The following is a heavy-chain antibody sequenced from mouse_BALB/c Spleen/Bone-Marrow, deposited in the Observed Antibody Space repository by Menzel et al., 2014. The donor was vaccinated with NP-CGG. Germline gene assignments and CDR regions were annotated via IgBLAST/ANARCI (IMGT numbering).Heavy chain of an antibody. CDR3: ARSRTGTYFDY. D-gene: IGHD4-1*01. V-gene: IGHV1-7*01. CDR1: GYTFTSYW. J-gene: IGHJ2*01. Sequence: LEESGAELAKPGASVKMSCKASGYTFTSYWMHWVKQRPGQGLEWIGYINPSTGYTEYNQKFKDKATLTADKSSSTAYMQLSSLTSEDSAVYYCARSRTGTYFDYWGQGTTLTGSS. CDR2: INPSTGYT.